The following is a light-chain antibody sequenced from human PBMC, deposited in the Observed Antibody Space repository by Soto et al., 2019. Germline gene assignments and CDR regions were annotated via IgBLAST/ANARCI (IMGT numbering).Light chain of an antibody. CDR3: QQYKTYWT. Sequence: DIQMTQSPSTLSASVGDRVTIICRASQSISTWLAWYQQKPGKAPKLLMYDASRLGSGVPSRFSGSGSGTEFTLTITSLQPDDFATYYCQQYKTYWTFGQGTKVEIK. J-gene: IGKJ1*01. CDR1: QSISTW. CDR2: DAS. V-gene: IGKV1-5*02.